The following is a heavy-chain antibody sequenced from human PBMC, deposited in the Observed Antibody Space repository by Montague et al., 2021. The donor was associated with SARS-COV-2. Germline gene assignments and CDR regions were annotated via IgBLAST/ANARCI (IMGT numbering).Heavy chain of an antibody. J-gene: IGHJ4*02. D-gene: IGHD4-11*01. Sequence: SETLSLTCAVYGESFSGFFWSWIRQPPGKGLEWIAEINDRGVANYNYNPSLGSRVTISADTSKNQLSLKLRSVTAAATAVYYCARWDTQTSTVISLRGQSANDYWGQGTLVTVSS. CDR2: INDRGVANY. CDR3: ARWDTQTSTVISLRGQSANDY. CDR1: GESFSGFF. V-gene: IGHV4-34*01.